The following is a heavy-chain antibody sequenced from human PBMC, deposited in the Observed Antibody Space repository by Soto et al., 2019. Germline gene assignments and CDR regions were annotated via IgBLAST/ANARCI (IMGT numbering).Heavy chain of an antibody. Sequence: ASVKVSCKASGYTFTSYGISWVRQAPGQGLEWMGWISAYNGNTNYAQKLQGRVTMTTDTSTSTAYMGLRSLRSDDTAVYYCATDILGVFITQYPDAFDIWGKGKMVTV. J-gene: IGHJ3*02. CDR1: GYTFTSYG. CDR3: ATDILGVFITQYPDAFDI. CDR2: ISAYNGNT. D-gene: IGHD3-3*02. V-gene: IGHV1-18*01.